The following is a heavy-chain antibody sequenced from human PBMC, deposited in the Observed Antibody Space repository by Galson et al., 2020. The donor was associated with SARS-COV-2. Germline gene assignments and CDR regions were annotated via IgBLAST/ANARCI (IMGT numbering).Heavy chain of an antibody. CDR3: ARESLGGALLTIDY. V-gene: IGHV4-39*07. Sequence: SETLSLTCTVSGGSISSSTFYWDWIRQPPGKGLEWIGSISYSGSTYYNPSLKSRVTFSVDTSKNQFSLNVTSVTVADTALYYCARESLGGALLTIDYWGRGNLVTVSS. J-gene: IGHJ4*01. CDR2: ISYSGST. D-gene: IGHD2-15*01. CDR1: GGSISSSTFY.